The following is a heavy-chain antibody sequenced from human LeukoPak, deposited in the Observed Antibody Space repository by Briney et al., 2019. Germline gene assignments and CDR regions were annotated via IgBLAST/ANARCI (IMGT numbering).Heavy chain of an antibody. D-gene: IGHD3-10*01. CDR3: ARWFGRFLDH. CDR1: GDSISSSNW. J-gene: IGHJ4*02. Sequence: PSGTLSLTCDVSGDSISSSNWWSWVRQPPGKGLEWIGEIYHTGSANYNPSLKSRVTMSVDTSKNQFSLKLSSVTAADTAVYYCARWFGRFLDHWGQGTLVTVSS. V-gene: IGHV4-4*02. CDR2: IYHTGSA.